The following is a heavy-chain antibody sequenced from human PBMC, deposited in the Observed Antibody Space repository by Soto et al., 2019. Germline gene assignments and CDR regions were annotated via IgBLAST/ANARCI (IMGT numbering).Heavy chain of an antibody. J-gene: IGHJ4*02. CDR1: GFAFSGSA. CDR3: TLDRCDDYGDFN. CDR2: IRSKANSYAT. Sequence: EVQLVESGGGLVQPGGSLKLSCAASGFAFSGSAMDWVRQASRKRLEWVGRIRSKANSYATAYAASVKGRFTISRDDSKNTAYLQMNSLKTEDTAVYYCTLDRCDDYGDFNWGQGTLVTVSS. D-gene: IGHD4-17*01. V-gene: IGHV3-73*01.